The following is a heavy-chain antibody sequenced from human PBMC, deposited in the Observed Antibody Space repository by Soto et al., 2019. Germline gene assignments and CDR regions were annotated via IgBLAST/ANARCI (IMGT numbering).Heavy chain of an antibody. Sequence: GGSLRLSCAASGFTFSSYAMSWVRQAPGKGLEWVSAISGSGGSTYYADSVKGRFTISRDNSKNTLYLQMNSLRAEDTAVYYCAKDHCSSTSCYIDIYYYYGMDVWGQGTTVTASS. CDR3: AKDHCSSTSCYIDIYYYYGMDV. V-gene: IGHV3-23*01. J-gene: IGHJ6*02. D-gene: IGHD2-2*01. CDR2: ISGSGGST. CDR1: GFTFSSYA.